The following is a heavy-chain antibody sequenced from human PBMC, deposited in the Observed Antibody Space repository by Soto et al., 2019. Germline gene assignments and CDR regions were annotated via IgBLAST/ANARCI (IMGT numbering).Heavy chain of an antibody. J-gene: IGHJ6*02. CDR3: AKFKDYYQGSGSRTYYFYGMDV. CDR1: GFTFSNYA. V-gene: IGHV3-23*01. Sequence: EVQLLESGGDLVQPGGSLRLSCAVSGFTFSNYAMSWVRQPPGKGLEWVSTISGSGESTFYANSVKGRFTIFRDNSKKTLYLQMNSLRAEDTAVYYCAKFKDYYQGSGSRTYYFYGMDVWGQGTTVTVSS. CDR2: ISGSGEST. D-gene: IGHD3-10*01.